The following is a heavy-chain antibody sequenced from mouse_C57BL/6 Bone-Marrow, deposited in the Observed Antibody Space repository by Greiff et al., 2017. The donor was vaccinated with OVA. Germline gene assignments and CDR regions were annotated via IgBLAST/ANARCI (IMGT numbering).Heavy chain of an antibody. V-gene: IGHV1-50*01. CDR2: IDPSDSYT. D-gene: IGHD1-1*01. CDR1: GYTFTSYW. J-gene: IGHJ2*01. CDR3: ARSDTTVVD. Sequence: VQLQQPGAELVKPGASVKLSCKASGYTFTSYWMQWVKQRPGQGLEWIGEIDPSDSYTNYNQKFKGKATLPVDTSSSTAYMQLSSLTSEDSAVYYCARSDTTVVDWGQGTTLTVSS.